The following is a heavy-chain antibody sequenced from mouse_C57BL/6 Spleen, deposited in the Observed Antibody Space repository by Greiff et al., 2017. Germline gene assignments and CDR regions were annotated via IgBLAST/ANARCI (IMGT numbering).Heavy chain of an antibody. J-gene: IGHJ2*01. V-gene: IGHV5-17*01. D-gene: IGHD1-1*01. CDR1: GFTFSDYG. CDR2: ISSGSSTI. Sequence: DVHLVESGGGLVKPGGSLKLSCAASGFTFSDYGMHWVRQAPEKGLEWVAYISSGSSTIYYADTVKGRFTISRDNAKNTLFLQMTSLRSEDTAMYYCARRDYYGSSFDYWGQGTTLTVSS. CDR3: ARRDYYGSSFDY.